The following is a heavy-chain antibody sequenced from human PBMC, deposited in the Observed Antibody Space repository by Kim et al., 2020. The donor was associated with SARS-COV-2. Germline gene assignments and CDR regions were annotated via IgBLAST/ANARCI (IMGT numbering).Heavy chain of an antibody. CDR3: AKELAPLGTGFDP. D-gene: IGHD1-26*01. J-gene: IGHJ5*02. Sequence: YYPDREKGRYTISRNNSKHKMYLTVNSQGAEDTAVYYCAKELAPLGTGFDPWGQGTLVTVSS. V-gene: IGHV3-23*01.